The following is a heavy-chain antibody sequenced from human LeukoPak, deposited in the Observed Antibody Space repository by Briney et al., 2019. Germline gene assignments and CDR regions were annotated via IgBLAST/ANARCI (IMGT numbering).Heavy chain of an antibody. CDR3: ASNPLGYCSSTSCPPMYYFDY. CDR1: GYTFTSYG. Sequence: PVASVKVSCKASGYTFTSYGISWVRQAPGQGLEWMGWIGAYNGNTNYAQKLQGRVTMTTDTSTSTAYMELRSLRSDDTAVYYCASNPLGYCSSTSCPPMYYFDYWGQGTLSPSPQ. CDR2: IGAYNGNT. D-gene: IGHD2-2*01. J-gene: IGHJ4*02. V-gene: IGHV1-18*01.